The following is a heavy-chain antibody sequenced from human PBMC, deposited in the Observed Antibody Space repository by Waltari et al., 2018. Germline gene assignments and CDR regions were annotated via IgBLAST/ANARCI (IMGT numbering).Heavy chain of an antibody. J-gene: IGHJ4*02. CDR1: GYTFTGYY. Sequence: QVQLVQSGAEVKKPGASVKVSCKASGYTFTGYYMHWVRQAPGQGLEWMGRINPNSGGTNYAQKCQGRVTMTRDTSISTAYMELSRLRSDDTAVYYCAREGLVGEPEWLLVWGQGTLVTVSS. V-gene: IGHV1-2*06. CDR3: AREGLVGEPEWLLV. D-gene: IGHD3-3*01. CDR2: INPNSGGT.